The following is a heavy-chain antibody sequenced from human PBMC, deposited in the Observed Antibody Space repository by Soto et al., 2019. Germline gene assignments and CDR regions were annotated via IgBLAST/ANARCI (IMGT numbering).Heavy chain of an antibody. Sequence: SETLSLTCTVSGGSSSSYSWSWIRQPPGKGLEWSGDIYYSGSTNYNPSLKSRVTISVDTSKNQFSLKLSSVTAADTAVYYCAGGGGRQLGLFDYWGQGTLVTVSS. D-gene: IGHD6-13*01. V-gene: IGHV4-59*01. CDR3: AGGGGRQLGLFDY. CDR2: IYYSGST. CDR1: GGSSSSYS. J-gene: IGHJ4*02.